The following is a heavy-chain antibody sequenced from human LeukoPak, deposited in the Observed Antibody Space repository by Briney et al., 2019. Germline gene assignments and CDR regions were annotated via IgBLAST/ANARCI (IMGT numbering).Heavy chain of an antibody. V-gene: IGHV3-73*01. Sequence: GGSLRLSCAASGFTFSGSAMHWVRQASGKGLEWVGRIRSKANSYATAYAASVEGRFTISSDDSKNPAYLKMNSLKTEDTAVYYCTILPYYDILTGYPIDYWGQGTLVTVSS. CDR3: TILPYYDILTGYPIDY. D-gene: IGHD3-9*01. CDR1: GFTFSGSA. CDR2: IRSKANSYAT. J-gene: IGHJ4*02.